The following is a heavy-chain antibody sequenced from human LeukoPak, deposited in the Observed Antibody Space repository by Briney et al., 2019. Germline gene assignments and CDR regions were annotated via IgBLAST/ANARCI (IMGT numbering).Heavy chain of an antibody. CDR1: GYTFTTYR. J-gene: IGHJ6*02. CDR3: EREYYYDSSGYYSPEYYCGMDV. V-gene: IGHV1-18*01. Sequence: SVKVSCKASGYTFTTYRISWVRQAPGQGLEWMGWISAYNGNTKYAQKLQDRVTMTTNTPTSTAYMELRSLRSDDTAVYYCEREYYYDSSGYYSPEYYCGMDVWGQGTTVTVSS. CDR2: ISAYNGNT. D-gene: IGHD3-22*01.